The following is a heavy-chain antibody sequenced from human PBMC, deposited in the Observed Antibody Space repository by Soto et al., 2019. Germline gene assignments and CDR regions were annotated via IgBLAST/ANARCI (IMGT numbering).Heavy chain of an antibody. CDR2: IKSDGSDT. J-gene: IGHJ4*02. D-gene: IGHD1-7*01. CDR3: ARDRNYHSDY. Sequence: EVQLVESGGGLVQPGGSLRLSCATSGFTFNIYWMHWVRQAPGKGLVWISRIKSDGSDTIYADSVKGRFTISRDNARNTLYLQTNSLRAEDTATYYCARDRNYHSDYWGQGTLVTVSS. V-gene: IGHV3-74*01. CDR1: GFTFNIYW.